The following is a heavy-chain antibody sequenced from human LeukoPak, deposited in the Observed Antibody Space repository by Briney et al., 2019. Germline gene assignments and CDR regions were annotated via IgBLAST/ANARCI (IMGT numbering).Heavy chain of an antibody. J-gene: IGHJ4*02. Sequence: PGGSLRLSCATSGFPSSDFSMTWVRQAPGKGLEWISTTNSGGTTTYYAESVKGRFTISRDNFKNALYLQMSSLRVEDTAIYYCAKQSYARSLGEGGPGTLVTVSS. V-gene: IGHV3-23*01. CDR3: AKQSYARSLGE. D-gene: IGHD3-10*02. CDR2: TNSGGTTT. CDR1: GFPSSDFS.